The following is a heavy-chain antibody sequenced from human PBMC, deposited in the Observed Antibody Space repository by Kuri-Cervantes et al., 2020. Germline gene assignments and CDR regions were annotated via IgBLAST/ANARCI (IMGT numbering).Heavy chain of an antibody. V-gene: IGHV3-30*01. D-gene: IGHD2-2*01. J-gene: IGHJ3*02. CDR1: GFTFSSYA. Sequence: GSLRLSCAASGFTFSSYAMHWVRQAPGKGLEWVAVISYDGSNKYYADSVKGRFTISRDNPKNTLYLQMNSLRAEDTAVYYCARSRIVVVPAATRDAFDIWGQGTMVTVSS. CDR3: ARSRIVVVPAATRDAFDI. CDR2: ISYDGSNK.